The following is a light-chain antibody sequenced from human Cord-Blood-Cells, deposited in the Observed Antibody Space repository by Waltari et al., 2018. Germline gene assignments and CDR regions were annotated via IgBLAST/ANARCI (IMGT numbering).Light chain of an antibody. CDR2: KAS. Sequence: DIQMTQSPSTLSASVGGRVTITCRASQSISSWLAWYQQKPGKAPKLLIYKASSLESGVPSRFSGSGSGTESTLTISSLQPDDVATYYCQQYKSYTFGQGTKLEIK. J-gene: IGKJ2*01. V-gene: IGKV1-5*03. CDR1: QSISSW. CDR3: QQYKSYT.